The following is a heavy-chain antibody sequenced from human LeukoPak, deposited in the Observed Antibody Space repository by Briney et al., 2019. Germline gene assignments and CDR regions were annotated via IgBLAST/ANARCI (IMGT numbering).Heavy chain of an antibody. CDR1: GGSISSHY. J-gene: IGHJ4*02. V-gene: IGHV4-59*11. Sequence: SETLSLTCTVSGGSISSHYWSWIRQPPGKGLEWIGYIYYSGSTNYNPSLKSRVTISVDTSKNQFSLKLSSVTAADTAVYYCARAGSSGYSYYFDYWGQGTLVTVSS. D-gene: IGHD3-22*01. CDR2: IYYSGST. CDR3: ARAGSSGYSYYFDY.